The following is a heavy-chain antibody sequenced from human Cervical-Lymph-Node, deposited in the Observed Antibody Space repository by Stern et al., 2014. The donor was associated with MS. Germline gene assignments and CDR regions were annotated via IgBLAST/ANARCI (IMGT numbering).Heavy chain of an antibody. V-gene: IGHV5-51*01. J-gene: IGHJ4*02. CDR2: IYPYDSDT. Sequence: VQLVQSEAEVKKPGGSLKISCKLSGYSFTIYYIAWVRQMPGKGLELMGVIYPYDSDTTYSPSFQGQVTISADKSITTAYLQWSSLRASDTAMYYCARHVQGFDYWGQGTLVTVSS. CDR3: ARHVQGFDY. CDR1: GYSFTIYY.